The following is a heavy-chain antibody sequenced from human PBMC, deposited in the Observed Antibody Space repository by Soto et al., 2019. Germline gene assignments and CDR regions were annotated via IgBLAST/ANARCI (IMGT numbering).Heavy chain of an antibody. CDR3: AREDDGGDRDYYGLDV. Sequence: QVQLQQSGPGLVKPSQTLSLTCTVSGGSISYEYYHWTWIRQSPGKGLEWIGYIHYSGSIIYNPSLKSRLTISVDTSKNQFSLHLSSVTAADSAVYFCAREDDGGDRDYYGLDVWGQGTTVTVSS. CDR1: GGSISYEYYH. D-gene: IGHD2-21*02. CDR2: IHYSGSI. V-gene: IGHV4-30-4*08. J-gene: IGHJ6*02.